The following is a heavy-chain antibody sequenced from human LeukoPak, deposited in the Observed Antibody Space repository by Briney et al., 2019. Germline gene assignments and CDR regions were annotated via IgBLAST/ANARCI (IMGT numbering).Heavy chain of an antibody. J-gene: IGHJ4*02. V-gene: IGHV4-59*08. CDR3: ARGATVVTPLYFFDY. D-gene: IGHD4-23*01. CDR2: INYSGST. Sequence: PSETLSLTCTVSGDSISSYYWTWIRQPPGKGLEWIGYINYSGSTKYNPSLNSRVTISLATSKNQFSLKLRSVTAADTAVYYCARGATVVTPLYFFDYWGQGTLVTVSS. CDR1: GDSISSYY.